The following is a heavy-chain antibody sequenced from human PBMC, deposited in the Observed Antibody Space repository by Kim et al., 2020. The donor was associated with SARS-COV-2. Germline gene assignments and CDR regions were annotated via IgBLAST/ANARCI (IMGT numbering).Heavy chain of an antibody. D-gene: IGHD6-13*01. CDR2: IKTKTDGWTT. V-gene: IGHV3-15*01. CDR3: TTLISAAGRGV. J-gene: IGHJ6*02. Sequence: GGSLRLSCAASGFTFSDAWMSWVRQAPGKGLEWIGRIKTKTDGWTTDYAAPVKGRFTMSRDDSKNTVYLQMNSLKTEETAVYYCTTLISAAGRGVWGQGTTVTVSS. CDR1: GFTFSDAW.